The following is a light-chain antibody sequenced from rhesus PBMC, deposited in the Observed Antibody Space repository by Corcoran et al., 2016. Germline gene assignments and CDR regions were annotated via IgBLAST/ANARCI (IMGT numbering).Light chain of an antibody. Sequence: DIQMTQSPSSLSASVGDRVTITCRASENVNNYLTWYQQKPGKAPKLLIYKASTLQSGVPSRFSGSGSGTDYTFTISSLQAEDGATYYCQHGYGTPFTFGPGTKLDIK. CDR2: KAS. V-gene: IGKV1-74*01. CDR1: ENVNNY. CDR3: QHGYGTPFT. J-gene: IGKJ3*01.